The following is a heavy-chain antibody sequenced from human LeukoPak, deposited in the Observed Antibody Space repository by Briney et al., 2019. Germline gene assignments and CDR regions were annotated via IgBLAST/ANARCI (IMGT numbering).Heavy chain of an antibody. CDR1: GYTFSDYY. CDR2: IKSKIDGGTP. CDR3: TSMSASVVGESFDY. V-gene: IGHV3-15*01. J-gene: IGHJ4*02. Sequence: PGGSLRLSCAASGYTFSDYYMSWIRQAPGKGLEWVGRIKSKIDGGTPDYPAPVKGRFTISRDDSKNTVDLQMNSLKTEDTGIYYCTSMSASVVGESFDYWGQGTQVTVSS. D-gene: IGHD2-15*01.